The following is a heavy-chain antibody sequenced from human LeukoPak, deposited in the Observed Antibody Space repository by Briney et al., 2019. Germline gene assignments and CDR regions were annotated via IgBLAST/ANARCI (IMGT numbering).Heavy chain of an antibody. CDR1: GGSISSYY. Sequence: PSETLFLTCTVSGGSISSYYWSWIRQPAGKGLEWIGRIYTSGSTNYNPSLKSRVTMSVGTSKNQFSLKLSSVTAADTAVYYCARDPHGYGDYYFDYWGQGTLVTVSS. CDR3: ARDPHGYGDYYFDY. J-gene: IGHJ4*02. V-gene: IGHV4-4*07. D-gene: IGHD4-17*01. CDR2: IYTSGST.